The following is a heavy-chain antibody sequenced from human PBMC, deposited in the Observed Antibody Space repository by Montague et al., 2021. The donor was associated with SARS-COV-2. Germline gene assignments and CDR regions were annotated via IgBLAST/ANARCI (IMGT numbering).Heavy chain of an antibody. CDR1: GYSISSGYY. V-gene: IGHV4-38-2*02. CDR2: IYHSGST. CDR3: ARSQGCSTTSCHFDY. D-gene: IGHD2-2*01. J-gene: IGHJ4*02. Sequence: SETLSLTCTVSGYSISSGYYWGWIRQPPGKGLEWIGSIYHSGSTYYNPSLNSRATISVDTSKNQFSLKLSSVTAADTAVYYCARSQGCSTTSCHFDYWGQGTLVTVSS.